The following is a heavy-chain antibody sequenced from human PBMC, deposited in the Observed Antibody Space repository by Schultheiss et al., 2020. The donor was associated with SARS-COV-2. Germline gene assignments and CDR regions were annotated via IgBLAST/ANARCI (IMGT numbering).Heavy chain of an antibody. J-gene: IGHJ3*02. Sequence: GESLKISCAASGFTFSSYAMHWVRQAPGKGLEYVSAISSNGGSTYYADSVKGRFTISRDNSKNTLYLQMSSLRAEDTAVYYCATGIAAAGTAAFDIWGQGTMVTVSS. CDR1: GFTFSSYA. CDR3: ATGIAAAGTAAFDI. D-gene: IGHD6-13*01. CDR2: ISSNGGST. V-gene: IGHV3-64D*06.